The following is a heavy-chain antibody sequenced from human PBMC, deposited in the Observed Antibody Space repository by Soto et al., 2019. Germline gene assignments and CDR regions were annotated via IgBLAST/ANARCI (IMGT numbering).Heavy chain of an antibody. J-gene: IGHJ6*02. D-gene: IGHD6-19*01. CDR1: GYSISSGYY. CDR3: AKVTETNRSGWFYYNYYGMDV. CDR2: IYHSGST. Sequence: SETLSLTCAVSGYSISSGYYWGWIRQPPGKGLEWIGSIYHSGSTYYNPSLKSRVTISVDTSNNQFTLKLSSVTAADTAVYYCAKVTETNRSGWFYYNYYGMDVWGQGTTVTVSS. V-gene: IGHV4-38-2*01.